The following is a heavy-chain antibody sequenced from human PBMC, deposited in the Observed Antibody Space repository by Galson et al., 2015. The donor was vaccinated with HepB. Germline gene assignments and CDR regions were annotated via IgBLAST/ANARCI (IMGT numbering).Heavy chain of an antibody. J-gene: IGHJ2*01. CDR3: ATGYSSSWYADWYFDL. CDR1: GGSFSGYY. Sequence: SETLSLTCAVYGGSFSGYYWSWIRQPPGKGLEWIGEINHSGSTNYNPSLKSRVTISVDTSKNQFSLKLSSVTAADTAVYYCATGYSSSWYADWYFDLWGRGTLVTVSS. V-gene: IGHV4-34*01. D-gene: IGHD6-13*01. CDR2: INHSGST.